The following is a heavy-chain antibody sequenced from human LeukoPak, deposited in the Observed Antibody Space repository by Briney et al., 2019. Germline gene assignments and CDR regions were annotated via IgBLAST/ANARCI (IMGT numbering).Heavy chain of an antibody. CDR3: ATGGIVVVPAAIGEGAFDI. CDR2: IYYSGST. Sequence: SETLSLTCTVCGGSISSSSYYWGWIRQPPGKGLEWIGSIYYSGSTYYNPSLKSRVTISVDTSKNQFSLKLSSVTAADTAVYYCATGGIVVVPAAIGEGAFDIWGQGTMVTVSS. J-gene: IGHJ3*02. CDR1: GGSISSSSYY. V-gene: IGHV4-39*01. D-gene: IGHD2-2*01.